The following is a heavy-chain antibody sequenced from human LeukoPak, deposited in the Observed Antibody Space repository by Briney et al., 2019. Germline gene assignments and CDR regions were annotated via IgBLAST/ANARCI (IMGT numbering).Heavy chain of an antibody. Sequence: ASVKVSCKASGYTFTSYDINWVRQATGQGLEWMGWMNPNSGNTGYAQKFQGRVTITRNTSISIAYMELSSLRSEDTAVYYCARASNYYDSSGYEGGFDYWGQGTLVTVSS. V-gene: IGHV1-8*03. CDR1: GYTFTSYD. J-gene: IGHJ4*02. D-gene: IGHD3-22*01. CDR2: MNPNSGNT. CDR3: ARASNYYDSSGYEGGFDY.